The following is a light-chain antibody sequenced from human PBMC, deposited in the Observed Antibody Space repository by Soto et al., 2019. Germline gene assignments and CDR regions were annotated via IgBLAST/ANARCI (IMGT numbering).Light chain of an antibody. Sequence: DIQMTQSPSSLPASVGDRVTITCRASENIRSYLNWYKQKPGKAPKLLIYGASSLQSGVPSRFSGSGSGTDFTLTISSLQTEDFATYYCQQSFTTPLTFGGGTKVEIK. J-gene: IGKJ4*01. V-gene: IGKV1-39*01. CDR2: GAS. CDR3: QQSFTTPLT. CDR1: ENIRSY.